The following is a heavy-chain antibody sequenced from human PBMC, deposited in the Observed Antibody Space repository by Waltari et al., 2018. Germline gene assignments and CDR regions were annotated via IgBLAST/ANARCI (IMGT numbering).Heavy chain of an antibody. V-gene: IGHV4-4*07. Sequence: QVQLQESGPGLVKPSETLSLTCPVSGGSISSYYWSWIRQPAGKGLEWIGRIYTSGSTNYNPSLKRLVTMTVETSKNEFSLKRSSVTAADTAVYYCARVSGEGRYFDYWGQGTRVTVSS. J-gene: IGHJ4*02. CDR1: GGSISSYY. CDR2: IYTSGST. D-gene: IGHD6-25*01. CDR3: ARVSGEGRYFDY.